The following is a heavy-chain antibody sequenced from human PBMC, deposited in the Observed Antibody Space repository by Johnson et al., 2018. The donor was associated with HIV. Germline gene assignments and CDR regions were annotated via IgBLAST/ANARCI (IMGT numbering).Heavy chain of an antibody. CDR1: GFTFDDYA. CDR2: ISWNSGSI. CDR3: ATRDPTYRPGAFDL. Sequence: QLVESGGGLVQPGRSLRLSCAASGFTFDDYAMHWVRQAPGKGLEWVSGISWNSGSIGYADSVKGRFTISRDNAKNSLYLQMNSLRAEDTAVYYCATRDPTYRPGAFDLWGQGTMVTVSS. J-gene: IGHJ3*01. V-gene: IGHV3-9*01. D-gene: IGHD1-14*01.